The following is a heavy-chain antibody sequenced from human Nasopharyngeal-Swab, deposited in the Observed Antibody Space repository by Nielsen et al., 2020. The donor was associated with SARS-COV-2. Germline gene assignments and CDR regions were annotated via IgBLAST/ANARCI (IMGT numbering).Heavy chain of an antibody. CDR3: ARAIGRFTMIVVAIDAFDI. D-gene: IGHD3-22*01. Sequence: SETLSLTCTVSGGSISSGDYYWSWIRQPPGKGLEWIGYIYYSGSTYYNPSLKSRVTISVDTSKNQFSLKLSSVTAADTAVYCCARAIGRFTMIVVAIDAFDIWGQGTMVTVSS. CDR1: GGSISSGDYY. CDR2: IYYSGST. V-gene: IGHV4-30-4*01. J-gene: IGHJ3*02.